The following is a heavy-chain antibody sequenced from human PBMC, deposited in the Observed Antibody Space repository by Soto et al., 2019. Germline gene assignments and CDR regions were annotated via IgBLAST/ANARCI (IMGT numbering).Heavy chain of an antibody. CDR3: ATRTITLPH. D-gene: IGHD5-12*01. CDR1: RFAVSDNY. CDR2: IYSGGTT. J-gene: IGHJ4*02. Sequence: EVHLVESGGGLVQPGGSLRLSCAASRFAVSDNYMSWVRQAPGKGLAFVSLIYSGGTTSYAGSVKGRFTISRDNSKNTLSLQMNNLRAEDTAVYYCATRTITLPHWGQGTLVTVSS. V-gene: IGHV3-66*01.